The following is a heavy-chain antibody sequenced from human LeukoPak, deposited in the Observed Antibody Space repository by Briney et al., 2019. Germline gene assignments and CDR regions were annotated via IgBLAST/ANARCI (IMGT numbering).Heavy chain of an antibody. Sequence: VASVKVSCKVSGYTLTELAMHWVRQAPGKGLEWMGGINPEDGETIYAQKFQGRVTMTKDTSTDTAYMELSSLRSEDTGVYYCATDPRGSGTYSDYWGEGTLVTVSS. J-gene: IGHJ4*02. D-gene: IGHD3-10*01. CDR3: ATDPRGSGTYSDY. V-gene: IGHV1-24*01. CDR2: INPEDGET. CDR1: GYTLTELA.